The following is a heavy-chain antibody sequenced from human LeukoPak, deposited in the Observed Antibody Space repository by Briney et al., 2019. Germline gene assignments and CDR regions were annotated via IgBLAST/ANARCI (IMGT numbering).Heavy chain of an antibody. D-gene: IGHD3-10*01. CDR2: INHSGSS. CDR3: ARRPRGLGFNWFDP. J-gene: IGHJ5*02. V-gene: IGHV4-34*01. Sequence: RPSEILSLTCAVYGGSFSGYYWSWIRQPPGKGLEWIGEINHSGSSNYNPSLKSRVTISVDTSKNQFSLNLSSVTAADTAVYYCARRPRGLGFNWFDPWGQGTLVTVSS. CDR1: GGSFSGYY.